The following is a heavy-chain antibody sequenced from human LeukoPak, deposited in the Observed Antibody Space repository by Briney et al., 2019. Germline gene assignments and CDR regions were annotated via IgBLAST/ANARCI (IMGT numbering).Heavy chain of an antibody. CDR2: IYYSGST. CDR1: GGSISYNY. D-gene: IGHD5-24*01. V-gene: IGHV4-59*01. Sequence: SQTLSLTCTVSGGSISYNYWSWIRQPPGKGLEWIGYIYYSGSTIYNPSLKSRVTISVDTSKSQFSLKLSSVTAADTAVYYCARGAGWLPLVWGQGTLVTVSS. CDR3: ARGAGWLPLV. J-gene: IGHJ4*02.